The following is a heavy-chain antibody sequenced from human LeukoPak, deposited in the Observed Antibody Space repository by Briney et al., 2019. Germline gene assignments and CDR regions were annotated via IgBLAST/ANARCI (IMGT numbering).Heavy chain of an antibody. CDR2: IYFSGST. J-gene: IGHJ4*02. CDR3: ARMTSSAWYAAGYYFDY. CDR1: GGSISSYY. V-gene: IGHV4-59*01. Sequence: PSETLSLTCTVSGGSISSYYWSWIRQPPGKGLEWIGYIYFSGSTNYNPSLKSRVTISVDTSKNQFSLKMSSVTAADTAVYYCARMTSSAWYAAGYYFDYWGQGTLVTVSS. D-gene: IGHD6-19*01.